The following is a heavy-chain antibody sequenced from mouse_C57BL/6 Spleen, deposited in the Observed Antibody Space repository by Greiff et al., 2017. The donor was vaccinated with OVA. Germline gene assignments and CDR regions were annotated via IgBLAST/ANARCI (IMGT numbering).Heavy chain of an antibody. CDR2: INPNNGGT. D-gene: IGHD2-5*01. CDR1: GYTFTDYY. Sequence: VQLQQSGPELVKPGASVKISCKASGYTFTDYYMNWVKQSHGKSLEWIGDINPNNGGTSYNQKFKGKATLTVDKSSSTAYMELRSLTSEDSAVYYCATYYSNYGGFAYWGQGTLVTVSA. V-gene: IGHV1-26*01. J-gene: IGHJ3*01. CDR3: ATYYSNYGGFAY.